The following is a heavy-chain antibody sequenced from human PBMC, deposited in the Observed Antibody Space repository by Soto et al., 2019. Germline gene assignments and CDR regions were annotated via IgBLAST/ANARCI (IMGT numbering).Heavy chain of an antibody. V-gene: IGHV3-48*02. D-gene: IGHD3-10*01. J-gene: IGHJ6*02. CDR2: VTTSGDTM. CDR1: GCTFSRYN. CDR3: VREEASGSSGLTYHYYYSYMDV. Sequence: PGGSLRLSCVASGCTFSRYNMHWVRQPPGKGLEWVAYVTTSGDTMFYADSVEGRFAISRDVAKNSVHLQMNSLGDEDTAVYYCVREEASGSSGLTYHYYYSYMDVWGQGTLVTVSS.